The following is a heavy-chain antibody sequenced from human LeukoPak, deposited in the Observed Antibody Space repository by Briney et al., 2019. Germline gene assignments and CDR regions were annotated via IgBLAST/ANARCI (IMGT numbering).Heavy chain of an antibody. CDR1: GFTFRSYW. D-gene: IGHD3-3*01. CDR3: ASGYAFWSGAALDI. V-gene: IGHV3-7*01. J-gene: IGHJ3*02. Sequence: GGSLRLSCAASGFTFRSYWMSWVRQAPGKGLEWVANIKQDGSEKYYVDSVKGRFTISRDNAKNSLYLQMNNLSAEDTAMYYCASGYAFWSGAALDIWGQGTMVTVSS. CDR2: IKQDGSEK.